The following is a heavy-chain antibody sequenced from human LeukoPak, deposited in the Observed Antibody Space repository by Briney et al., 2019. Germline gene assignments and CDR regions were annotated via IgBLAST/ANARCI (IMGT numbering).Heavy chain of an antibody. CDR2: VSSSSPYI. CDR1: GFPFTYYT. Sequence: GGSLRLSCVVSGFPFTYYTMNWVRQAPGKGLEWVSSVSSSSPYIYYADSVKGRFTISRDNAKNSLYLQMNSLRAEDTALYHCARHMGEQWTEYYFDYWGQGTLVTVSS. V-gene: IGHV3-21*04. D-gene: IGHD3-16*01. J-gene: IGHJ4*02. CDR3: ARHMGEQWTEYYFDY.